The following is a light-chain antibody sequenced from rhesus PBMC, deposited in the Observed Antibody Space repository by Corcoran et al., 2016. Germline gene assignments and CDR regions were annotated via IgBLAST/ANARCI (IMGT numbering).Light chain of an antibody. J-gene: IGKJ3*01. V-gene: IGKV3-53*02. Sequence: QVILTQSPATLSLSPGERATTSCRASQSVSSYLAWYQQKPGQAPKLLIYGASSRATGIPERFSGSGSGTEFTLTISSLEPEDFAVYYCQKYSSSPFTFGPGTKLDIK. CDR3: QKYSSSPFT. CDR1: QSVSSY. CDR2: GAS.